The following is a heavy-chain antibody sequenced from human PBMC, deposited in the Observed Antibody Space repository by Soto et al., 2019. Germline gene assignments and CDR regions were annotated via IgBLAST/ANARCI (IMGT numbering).Heavy chain of an antibody. V-gene: IGHV4-39*02. D-gene: IGHD3-16*01. CDR1: GGSISSSSYY. CDR3: ARSYYDYVWDVFDI. J-gene: IGHJ3*02. Sequence: QLQLQESGPGLVKPSETLSLTCTVSGGSISSSSYYWGWIRQPPGKGLEWIGSIYYSGSTYYNPSLKSRVTISVDPSKNHFSLKLNSVTAADTAVYYCARSYYDYVWDVFDIWGQGTMVTVSS. CDR2: IYYSGST.